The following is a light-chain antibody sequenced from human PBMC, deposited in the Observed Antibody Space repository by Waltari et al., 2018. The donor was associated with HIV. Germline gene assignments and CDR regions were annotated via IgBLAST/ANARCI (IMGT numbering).Light chain of an antibody. CDR3: ATWDNSLSIGV. CDR1: SSDLGSYP. J-gene: IGLJ3*02. Sequence: QSVLTQPPSVSAAPGQKVTISCSGTSSDLGSYPVSWYQQFPGTAPRRLIFDTYKRPSGIPDRFSASKSGTSATLDITGLQTGDEADYYCATWDNSLSIGVFGGGTKLTVL. CDR2: DTY. V-gene: IGLV1-51*01.